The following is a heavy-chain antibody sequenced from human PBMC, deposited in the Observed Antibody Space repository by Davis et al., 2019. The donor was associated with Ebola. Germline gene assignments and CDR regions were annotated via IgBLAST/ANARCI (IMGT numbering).Heavy chain of an antibody. J-gene: IGHJ4*02. V-gene: IGHV4-39*07. CDR2: IYYSGST. CDR1: GGSISSSSYY. CDR3: ARAPGGEWELPHY. D-gene: IGHD1-26*01. Sequence: PSETLSLTCTVSGGSISSSSYYWGWIRQPPGKGLEWIGSIYYSGSTYYNPSLKSRVTISVDTSKNQFSLKLSSVTAADTAVYYCARAPGGEWELPHYWGQGTLVTVSS.